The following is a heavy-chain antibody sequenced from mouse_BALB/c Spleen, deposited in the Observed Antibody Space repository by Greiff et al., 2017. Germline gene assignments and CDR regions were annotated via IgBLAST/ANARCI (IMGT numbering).Heavy chain of an antibody. V-gene: IGHV2-9*02. D-gene: IGHD2-4*01. J-gene: IGHJ3*01. CDR3: ASGNDYDGAWFAY. Sequence: VQRVESGPGLVAPSQSLSITCTVSGFSLTSYGVHWVRQPPGKGLEWLGVIWAGGSTNYNSALMSRLSISKDNSKSQVFLKMNSLQTDDTAMYYCASGNDYDGAWFAYWGQGTLVTVSA. CDR1: GFSLTSYG. CDR2: IWAGGST.